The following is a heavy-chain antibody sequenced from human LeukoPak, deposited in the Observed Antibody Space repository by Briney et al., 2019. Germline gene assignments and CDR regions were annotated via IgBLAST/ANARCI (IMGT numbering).Heavy chain of an antibody. Sequence: GGSLRLSCAASGFTFSGSAMHWVRQASGKGLEWVGRVRSKANSYATAYAASVKGRFTISRDDSKNTAYLQMNSLKTEDTAVYYCTRQAATAMVDSDYWGQGTLVTVSS. CDR2: VRSKANSYAT. J-gene: IGHJ4*02. CDR1: GFTFSGSA. D-gene: IGHD5-18*01. V-gene: IGHV3-73*01. CDR3: TRQAATAMVDSDY.